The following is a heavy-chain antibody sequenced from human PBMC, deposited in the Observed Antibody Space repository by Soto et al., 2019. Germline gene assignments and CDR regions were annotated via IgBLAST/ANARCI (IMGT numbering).Heavy chain of an antibody. V-gene: IGHV5-51*01. CDR1: GYSFTSYW. CDR3: AREGQLWNYYYYYGMDV. D-gene: IGHD5-18*01. CDR2: IYPGDSDT. J-gene: IGHJ6*02. Sequence: GESLKISCKGSGYSFTSYWIGWVRQMPGKGLEWMGIIYPGDSDTRYSPSFQGQVTISADKSISTAYLQWSSLKASDTAMYYCAREGQLWNYYYYYGMDVWGQGTTVTVSS.